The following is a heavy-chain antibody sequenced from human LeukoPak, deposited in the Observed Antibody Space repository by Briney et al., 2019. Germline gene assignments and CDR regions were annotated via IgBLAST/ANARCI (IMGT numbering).Heavy chain of an antibody. CDR1: GFTFSSYS. CDR3: ARDPDYYGSGSYYSFDY. CDR2: ISSSSSYI. V-gene: IGHV3-21*01. Sequence: GGSLRLSCAASGFTFSSYSMNWVRQAPGKGLEWVSSISSSSSYIYYADSVKGRFTISRDNAKNTLYLQMNSLRAEDTAVYYCARDPDYYGSGSYYSFDYWGQGTLVTVSS. J-gene: IGHJ4*02. D-gene: IGHD3-10*01.